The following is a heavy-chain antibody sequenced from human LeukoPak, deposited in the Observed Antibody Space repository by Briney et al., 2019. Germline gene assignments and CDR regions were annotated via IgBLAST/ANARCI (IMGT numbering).Heavy chain of an antibody. CDR2: IYHSGTT. J-gene: IGHJ4*02. D-gene: IGHD4-17*01. CDR3: ARHARRSFYGDYLGFDC. Sequence: SETLSLTCTVSGASIDTRNSYWGWIRQPPGRGLEWIGTIYHSGTTYYGPSLERRVSISVDTSKNQFSVKLNSVSAADTAVYYCARHARRSFYGDYLGFDCWGQGILVIVSS. V-gene: IGHV4-39*01. CDR1: GASIDTRNSY.